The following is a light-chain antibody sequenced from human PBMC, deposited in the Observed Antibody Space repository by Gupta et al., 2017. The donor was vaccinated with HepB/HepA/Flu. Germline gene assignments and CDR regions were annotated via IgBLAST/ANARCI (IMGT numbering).Light chain of an antibody. V-gene: IGKV3-11*01. CDR3: QQRSDWPLFT. J-gene: IGKJ3*01. CDR1: QSVGTY. Sequence: EIVLTQYPATLSLSPGERATLPCRATQSVGTYLAWYQHKPGQAPRLLIYDASNRATGIPARFSGSGSGTDFTLTISSLEPEDFAVYYCQQRSDWPLFTFGPGTRVDIK. CDR2: DAS.